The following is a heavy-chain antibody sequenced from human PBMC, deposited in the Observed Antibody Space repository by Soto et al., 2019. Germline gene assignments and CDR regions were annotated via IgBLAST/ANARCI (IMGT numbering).Heavy chain of an antibody. D-gene: IGHD3-10*01. Sequence: WTWIRQHPVKGLEWMGHIYYSGSTSYNPSLKNRVTISIDTSKNQFSLKLTSVTAADTAVYYCARDGDYYGSGSPPLLSRWGQGTLVTVSS. CDR2: IYYSGST. CDR3: ARDGDYYGSGSPPLLSR. J-gene: IGHJ4*02. V-gene: IGHV4-31*02.